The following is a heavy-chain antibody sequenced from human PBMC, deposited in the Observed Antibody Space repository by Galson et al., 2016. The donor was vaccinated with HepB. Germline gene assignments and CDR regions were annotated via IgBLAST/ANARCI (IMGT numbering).Heavy chain of an antibody. CDR3: ARTRRDRYYYGSGTFTNAFDP. V-gene: IGHV3-48*03. Sequence: SLRLSCAASGFTFNTYEINWVRQAPGKGLEWVSYISDSGHTIYYADSVRGRFTISRDNAKSSVNLQMNSLRAEDTAVYFCARTRRDRYYYGSGTFTNAFDPWGQGTVVSVSS. J-gene: IGHJ3*01. CDR1: GFTFNTYE. D-gene: IGHD3-10*01. CDR2: ISDSGHTI.